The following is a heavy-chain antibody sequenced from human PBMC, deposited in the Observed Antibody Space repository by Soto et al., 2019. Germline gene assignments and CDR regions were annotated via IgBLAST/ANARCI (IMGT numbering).Heavy chain of an antibody. V-gene: IGHV4-59*01. CDR2: IYYSGST. CDR3: ARDRSSSRGKYYYYGMDV. D-gene: IGHD6-6*01. CDR1: GGSISSYY. Sequence: SETLSLTCXVSGGSISSYYWSWIRQPPGKGLEWIGYIYYSGSTNYNPSLKSRVTISVDTSKNQFSLKLSSVTAADTAVYYCARDRSSSRGKYYYYGMDVWGQGTTVTVSS. J-gene: IGHJ6*02.